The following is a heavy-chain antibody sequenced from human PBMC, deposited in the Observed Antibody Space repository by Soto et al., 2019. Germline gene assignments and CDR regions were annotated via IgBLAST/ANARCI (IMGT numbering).Heavy chain of an antibody. CDR2: IIPIIGTA. J-gene: IGHJ5*02. CDR1: GGTFSSYA. V-gene: IGHV1-69*13. CDR3: ATARGGMTTVTTTGPNWFDP. D-gene: IGHD4-17*01. Sequence: SVKVSCKASGGTFSSYAINWVRHAPGQGLEWMGGIIPIIGTASYAQKFQGRVTITADGSTSTAYVELTSLRSEDTAFYYCATARGGMTTVTTTGPNWFDPWGQGTLVTVSS.